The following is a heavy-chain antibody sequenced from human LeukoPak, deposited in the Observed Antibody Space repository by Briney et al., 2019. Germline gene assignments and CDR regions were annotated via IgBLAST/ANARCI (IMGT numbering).Heavy chain of an antibody. D-gene: IGHD4-17*01. V-gene: IGHV4-59*01. J-gene: IGHJ3*02. CDR1: GGSISSYY. CDR3: ARWSVTTDAFDI. Sequence: SETLSLTCTVSGGSISSYYWSWIRQPPGKGLEWIGYIYYSGSTNYNPSLKSRVTISVETSKNEFSLKLRSVTAADTAVYYCARWSVTTDAFDIWGQGTMVTVSS. CDR2: IYYSGST.